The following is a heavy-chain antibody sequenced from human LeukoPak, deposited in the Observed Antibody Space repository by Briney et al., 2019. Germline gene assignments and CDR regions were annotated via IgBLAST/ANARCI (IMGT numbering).Heavy chain of an antibody. D-gene: IGHD2-2*01. CDR1: GFTFRTYG. Sequence: PGRSLRLSCAASGFTFRTYGMHWVRQAPGKGLEWVAVIWYDGSNKYYAYSVKGRFTISRDNSKNTVYLQMNSLRAEDTGVYYCARDGCSTTSCLTYMDVWGKGTTVTVSS. CDR2: IWYDGSNK. J-gene: IGHJ6*03. V-gene: IGHV3-33*01. CDR3: ARDGCSTTSCLTYMDV.